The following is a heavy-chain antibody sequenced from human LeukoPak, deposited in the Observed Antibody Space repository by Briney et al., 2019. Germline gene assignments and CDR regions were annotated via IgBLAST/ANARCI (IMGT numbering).Heavy chain of an antibody. Sequence: SETLSLTCTVSGGSISSSSYYWGWIRQPPGKGLEWIGYIYYSGNTNSNPSLKSRVTISLDTSKNQFSLKLSSVTAADTAVYYCARAREFSSSSGRAYYFGYWGQGTLVTVSS. D-gene: IGHD6-6*01. CDR1: GGSISSSSYY. CDR2: IYYSGNT. CDR3: ARAREFSSSSGRAYYFGY. J-gene: IGHJ4*02. V-gene: IGHV4-61*05.